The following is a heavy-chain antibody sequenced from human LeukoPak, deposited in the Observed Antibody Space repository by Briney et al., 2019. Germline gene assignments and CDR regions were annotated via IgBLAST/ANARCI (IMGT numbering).Heavy chain of an antibody. CDR3: ARDRGFWSGSFDY. Sequence: GGSLRLSCAASGFTFSSYSMNWVRQAPGKGLEWVSYISSSSSTIYYADSVKGRFTISRDNAKNSLYLQMNSLRAEDAAVYYCARDRGFWSGSFDYWGQGTLVTVSS. CDR1: GFTFSSYS. D-gene: IGHD3-3*01. J-gene: IGHJ4*02. V-gene: IGHV3-48*01. CDR2: ISSSSSTI.